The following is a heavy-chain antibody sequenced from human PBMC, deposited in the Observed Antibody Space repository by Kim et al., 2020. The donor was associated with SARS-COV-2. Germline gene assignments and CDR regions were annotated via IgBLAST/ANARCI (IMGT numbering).Heavy chain of an antibody. Sequence: GGSLRLSCAASGFTFSSYAMHWVRQAPGKGLEWVAVISYDGSNKYYADSVKGRFTISRDNSKNTLYLQMNSLRAEDTAVYYCARDNMVRGGYYYYGMDVWGQGTTVTVSS. D-gene: IGHD3-10*01. CDR1: GFTFSSYA. J-gene: IGHJ6*02. CDR3: ARDNMVRGGYYYYGMDV. CDR2: ISYDGSNK. V-gene: IGHV3-30*04.